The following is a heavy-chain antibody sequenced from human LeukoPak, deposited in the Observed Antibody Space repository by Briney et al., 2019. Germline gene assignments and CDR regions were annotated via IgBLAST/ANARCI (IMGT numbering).Heavy chain of an antibody. V-gene: IGHV2-5*01. J-gene: IGHJ4*02. CDR1: GFSLTTSRLG. CDR3: AHIRSGDLSPFDY. Sequence: ESGPTLAQPTQPLTLTCTFSGFSLTTSRLGVGWIRRPQGKALEWLALIYWNDDKRYSQSLKSRLTITKNTSKNQVVLTMTNMDPVDTATYYCAHIRSGDLSPFDYWGQGTLVTASS. D-gene: IGHD7-27*01. CDR2: IYWNDDK.